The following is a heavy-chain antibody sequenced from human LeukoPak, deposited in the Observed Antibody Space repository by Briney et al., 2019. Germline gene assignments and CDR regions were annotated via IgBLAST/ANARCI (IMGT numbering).Heavy chain of an antibody. Sequence: GGSLRLSCAASGFTVSSIYMTWVRQAPGKGLEWVSVIYSGGSTYYADSVKGRFTISRDKSKNTLYLQMNSLRVEGTAVYYCASGYYDVLTGHAYWGQGTLVTVSS. CDR2: IYSGGST. J-gene: IGHJ4*02. CDR1: GFTVSSIY. V-gene: IGHV3-53*01. CDR3: ASGYYDVLTGHAY. D-gene: IGHD3-9*01.